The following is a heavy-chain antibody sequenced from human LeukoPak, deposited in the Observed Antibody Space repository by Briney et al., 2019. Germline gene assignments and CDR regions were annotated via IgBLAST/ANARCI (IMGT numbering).Heavy chain of an antibody. CDR2: INSDGSST. D-gene: IGHD2/OR15-2a*01. Sequence: GGSLRLSCAASGFTFSSYWMHWVRQAPGKGLVWVSRINSDGSSTSYADSVKGRFTISRDNSKNTLYLQMNSLRAEDTAVYYCAIVRGDGRSQGGDVFDIWGQGTMVTVSS. J-gene: IGHJ3*02. CDR3: AIVRGDGRSQGGDVFDI. CDR1: GFTFSSYW. V-gene: IGHV3-74*01.